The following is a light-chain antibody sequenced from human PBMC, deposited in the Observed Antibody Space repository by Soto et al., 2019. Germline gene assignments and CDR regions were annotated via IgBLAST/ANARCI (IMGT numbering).Light chain of an antibody. CDR1: QNIRGNE. V-gene: IGKV3-20*01. CDR2: RGS. Sequence: VLTQSPGTLSLSPGERTTLSCRASQNIRGNELAWYQQKPGQPPSLLIYRGSSRAPGIPDRFSGRGSGTEFTLTISRLEPEDFAVYYCQEYGTSAPWTFGQGTRVEIK. CDR3: QEYGTSAPWT. J-gene: IGKJ1*01.